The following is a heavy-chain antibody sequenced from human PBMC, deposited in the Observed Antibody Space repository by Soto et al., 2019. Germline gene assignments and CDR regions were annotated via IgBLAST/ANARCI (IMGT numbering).Heavy chain of an antibody. V-gene: IGHV4-30-4*01. CDR3: ARDDFRGAVWFREVAIGF. CDR1: VGSVSSGDYY. D-gene: IGHD3-10*01. CDR2: IYYSGST. Sequence: SETLSITCAFSVGSVSSGDYYWSWIRQPLGKGLEWIGYIYYSGSTHYNPSLKSRVTISVDTSKNQFSLKLSSVTAAETDVHYFARDDFRGAVWFREVAIGFRGQGNLGTGPS. J-gene: IGHJ1*01.